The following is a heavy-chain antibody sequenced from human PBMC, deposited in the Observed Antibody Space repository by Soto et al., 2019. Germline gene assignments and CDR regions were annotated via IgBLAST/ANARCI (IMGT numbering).Heavy chain of an antibody. V-gene: IGHV3-30*18. Sequence: GGSLRLSCAASGFTLSDYGMHWVRQAPGKGLEWVAMISHDGTTKYWADSEKGRFTISRDNSKNALYLQMNSLRAEDTAVYYCAKDRRDGEYNSVYDFWGQGALVTVSS. CDR2: ISHDGTTK. D-gene: IGHD1-1*01. CDR3: AKDRRDGEYNSVYDF. CDR1: GFTLSDYG. J-gene: IGHJ4*02.